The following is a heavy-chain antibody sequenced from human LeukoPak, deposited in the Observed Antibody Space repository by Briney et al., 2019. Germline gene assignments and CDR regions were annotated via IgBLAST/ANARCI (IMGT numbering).Heavy chain of an antibody. J-gene: IGHJ4*02. CDR3: ARDLLNYASGRYHSVGIFDY. CDR2: ISHDGSKT. CDR1: GFTFSGNA. D-gene: IGHD3-10*01. Sequence: HPGRSLRLSCAGSGFTFSGNAMHWVRQAPGKGLEWVAVISHDGSKTYNADSVKGRLTISRDNSKNMLYLQMNSLRAEDTAVYYCARDLLNYASGRYHSVGIFDYWGQGTLVTVSS. V-gene: IGHV3-30*04.